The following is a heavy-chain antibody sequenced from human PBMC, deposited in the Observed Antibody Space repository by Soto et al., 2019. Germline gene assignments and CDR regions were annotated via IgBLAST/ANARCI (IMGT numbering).Heavy chain of an antibody. CDR3: ARMGSVTTFSWSDYYYGMDV. V-gene: IGHV3-21*01. J-gene: IGHJ6*02. Sequence: EVQLVESGGGLVKPGGSLRLSCAASGFTFSSYSMNWVRQAPGKGLEWVSSISSSTSYIYYADSVKGRFTISRDNAKNSLYLQVNSLRAEDTAVYYCARMGSVTTFSWSDYYYGMDVWGQGTTVTVSS. CDR2: ISSSTSYI. D-gene: IGHD4-17*01. CDR1: GFTFSSYS.